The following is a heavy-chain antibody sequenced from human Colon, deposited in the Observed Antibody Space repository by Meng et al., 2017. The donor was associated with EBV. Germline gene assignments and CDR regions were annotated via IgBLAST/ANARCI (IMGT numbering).Heavy chain of an antibody. CDR1: GYSFTSYW. D-gene: IGHD4-17*01. Sequence: GAEVKKPAEPLKFSCKGSGYSFTSYWIAWVRQMPGQGLEWMGIVYPGDSDTRYSPSFQGQVTFSADKSISTAYLQWSSLKASDTAMYYCARVSRYGDYADYWGQGTLVTVSS. V-gene: IGHV5-51*03. CDR2: VYPGDSDT. CDR3: ARVSRYGDYADY. J-gene: IGHJ4*02.